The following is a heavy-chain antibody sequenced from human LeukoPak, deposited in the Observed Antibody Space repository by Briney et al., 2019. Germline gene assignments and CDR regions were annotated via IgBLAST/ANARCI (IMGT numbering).Heavy chain of an antibody. CDR2: ILSDGSKE. Sequence: GGSLRLSCAASGFTFSSYGMHWVRQAPGKGLEWVAVILSDGSKEFYTDSVKGRFTISRDNSKNTLYLQMNSLRAEDTAVYYCAKDMAVAGHFDYWGQGTLITVSS. CDR1: GFTFSSYG. V-gene: IGHV3-30*02. J-gene: IGHJ4*02. D-gene: IGHD6-19*01. CDR3: AKDMAVAGHFDY.